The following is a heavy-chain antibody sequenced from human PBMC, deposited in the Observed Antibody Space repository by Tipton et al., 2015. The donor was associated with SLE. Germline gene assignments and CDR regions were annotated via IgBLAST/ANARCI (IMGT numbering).Heavy chain of an antibody. CDR2: VNHTGST. D-gene: IGHD3-10*01. Sequence: TLSLTCSVSTYSISNGHYWAWVRQPPGKGLEWIGEVNHTGSTNYNPSLKSRVTISVDTSKNQFSLKLTSVTAADTSVYYCARGLWFGELSGAPLPDYWGQGTLVTVSS. V-gene: IGHV4-38-2*02. CDR3: ARGLWFGELSGAPLPDY. J-gene: IGHJ4*02. CDR1: TYSISNGHY.